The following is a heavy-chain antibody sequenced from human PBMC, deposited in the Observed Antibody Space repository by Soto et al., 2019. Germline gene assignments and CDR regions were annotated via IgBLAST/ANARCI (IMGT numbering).Heavy chain of an antibody. D-gene: IGHD1-1*01. J-gene: IGHJ6*02. V-gene: IGHV4-39*02. Sequence: SETLSLTCTVSGGSISSSSYYWGWIRQPPGKGLEWIGSIYYSGSTYYNPSLKSRVTISVDTSKNHFSLKLSSVTAADTAVYYCARELEPPPIYYYYGMDVWGQGTTVTVSS. CDR1: GGSISSSSYY. CDR3: ARELEPPPIYYYYGMDV. CDR2: IYYSGST.